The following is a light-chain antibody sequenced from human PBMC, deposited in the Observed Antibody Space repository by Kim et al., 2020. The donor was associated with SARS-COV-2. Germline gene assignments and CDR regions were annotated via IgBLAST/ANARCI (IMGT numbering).Light chain of an antibody. Sequence: QAVVTQEPSLTVSPGGTVTLTCGSSTGPVTNGHFPYWFQHKPGQAPSTLIYDITQRHSWTPARFSGSLLGDKAALTLSGAQPEDEADYYCLLYYSGVRVFGGGTQLTVL. CDR1: TGPVTNGHF. V-gene: IGLV7-46*01. CDR3: LLYYSGVRV. J-gene: IGLJ2*01. CDR2: DIT.